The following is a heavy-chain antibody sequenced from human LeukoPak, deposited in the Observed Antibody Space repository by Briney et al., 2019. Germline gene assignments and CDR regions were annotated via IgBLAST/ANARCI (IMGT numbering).Heavy chain of an antibody. D-gene: IGHD6-6*01. V-gene: IGHV3-11*01. CDR1: GFTFSNYY. J-gene: IGHJ4*02. CDR2: ISSSGSTI. Sequence: GGSLRLSCAASGFTFSNYYMSWIRQAPGKGREWVSYISSSGSTIYYADSVKGRFTISRDNAKNSLYLQMNSLRAEDTAVYYCASPYSSSFDYWGQGTLVTVSS. CDR3: ASPYSSSFDY.